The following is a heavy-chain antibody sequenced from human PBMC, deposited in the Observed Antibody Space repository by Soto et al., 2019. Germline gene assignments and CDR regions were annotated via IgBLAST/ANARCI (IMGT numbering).Heavy chain of an antibody. CDR1: GYSFTSYW. D-gene: IGHD3-22*01. CDR2: IYPGDSDT. Sequence: PGESLKISCKGSGYSFTSYWIGWVRQMPGKGLEWMGIIYPGDSDTRYSPSFQGQVTISADKSISTAYLQWSSLKASDTAMYYCARSHMNIVGYYYMDVWGKGNTVTVSS. J-gene: IGHJ6*03. V-gene: IGHV5-51*01. CDR3: ARSHMNIVGYYYMDV.